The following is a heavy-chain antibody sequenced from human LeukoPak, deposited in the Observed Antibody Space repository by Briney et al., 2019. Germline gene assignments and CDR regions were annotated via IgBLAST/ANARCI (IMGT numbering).Heavy chain of an antibody. Sequence: SETLSLTCAVYGGSFSGYYWSWIRQPPGKGLEWIGEINHSGSTNYNPSLKSRVTISVDTSKNQFSLKLSSVTAADTAVYYCARGDTAMVPDAFVIWGQGTMVTVSS. CDR1: GGSFSGYY. D-gene: IGHD5-18*01. CDR2: INHSGST. V-gene: IGHV4-34*01. CDR3: ARGDTAMVPDAFVI. J-gene: IGHJ3*02.